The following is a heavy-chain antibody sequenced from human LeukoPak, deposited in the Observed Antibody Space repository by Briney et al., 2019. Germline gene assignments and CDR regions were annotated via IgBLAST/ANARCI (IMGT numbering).Heavy chain of an antibody. V-gene: IGHV3-48*01. Sequence: GGSLRLSCAASGFTFSDYTMNWVRQAPGKGLEWLSYIDTWGTTIYYADSVKGRFTMSRDNAKNSLYLQMNGLRAEDTAVYFCAVLGTRGRIDYWGQGTLVTVSS. CDR3: AVLGTRGRIDY. CDR1: GFTFSDYT. D-gene: IGHD3-3*02. J-gene: IGHJ4*02. CDR2: IDTWGTTI.